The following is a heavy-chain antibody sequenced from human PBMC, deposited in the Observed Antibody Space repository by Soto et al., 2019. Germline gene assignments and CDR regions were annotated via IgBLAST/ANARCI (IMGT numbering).Heavy chain of an antibody. J-gene: IGHJ4*02. D-gene: IGHD2-2*01. V-gene: IGHV1-24*01. Sequence: QVQLVQSGAEVKKPGASVKVSCKVSGYTLTEISMQWVRQAPGKGLEWMGGFDPEHGEIIYAQKFQGRVTMTEDTSTDTAYMELSSLRSEDTAVYYCATNSLIVLGPPDRPGYFDYWGQGTLVTVSS. CDR3: ATNSLIVLGPPDRPGYFDY. CDR2: FDPEHGEI. CDR1: GYTLTEIS.